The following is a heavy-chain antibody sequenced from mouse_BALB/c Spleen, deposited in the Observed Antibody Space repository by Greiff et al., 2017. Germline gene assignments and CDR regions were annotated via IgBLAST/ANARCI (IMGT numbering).Heavy chain of an antibody. Sequence: QVQLKQSGPGLVQPSQSLSITCTVSGFSLTSYGVHWVRQSPGKGLEWLGVIWSGGSTDYNAAFISRLSISKDNSKSQVFFKMNSLQADDTAIYYCARKEELGRGYAMDYWGQGTSVTVSS. CDR3: ARKEELGRGYAMDY. CDR1: GFSLTSYG. CDR2: IWSGGST. D-gene: IGHD4-1*01. J-gene: IGHJ4*01. V-gene: IGHV2-4-1*01.